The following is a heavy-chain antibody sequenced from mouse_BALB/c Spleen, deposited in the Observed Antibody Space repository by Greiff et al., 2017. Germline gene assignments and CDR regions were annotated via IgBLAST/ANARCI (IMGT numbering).Heavy chain of an antibody. Sequence: QVQLKQSGAELARPGASVKLSCKASGYTFTDYYINWVKQRTGQGLEWIGEIYPGSGNTYYNEKFKGKATLTADKSSSTAYMQLSSLTSEDSAVYFCARSKELSAYYRYDGAFDYWGQGTTLTVSS. CDR3: ARSKELSAYYRYDGAFDY. D-gene: IGHD2-14*01. CDR2: IYPGSGNT. CDR1: GYTFTDYY. V-gene: IGHV1-77*01. J-gene: IGHJ2*01.